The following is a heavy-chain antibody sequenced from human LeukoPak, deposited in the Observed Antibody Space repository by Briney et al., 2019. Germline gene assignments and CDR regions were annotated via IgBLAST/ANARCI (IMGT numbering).Heavy chain of an antibody. CDR2: IWVDGSKK. V-gene: IGHV3-33*03. J-gene: IGHJ2*01. Sequence: PGGSLRLSCAASGFTFSYHGYHWVRQAPGKGLEWVAVIWVDGSKKYYTDSVKGRFTVSRDNSKNTLYLQMNSLTAEDTAVYYCAAVLVPAAFWRFDLWGRGTLVTVSS. D-gene: IGHD2-2*01. CDR1: GFTFSYHG. CDR3: AAVLVPAAFWRFDL.